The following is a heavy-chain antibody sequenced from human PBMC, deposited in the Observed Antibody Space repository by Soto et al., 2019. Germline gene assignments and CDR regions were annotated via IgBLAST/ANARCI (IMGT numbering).Heavy chain of an antibody. CDR1: GYSFTSYW. J-gene: IGHJ3*02. D-gene: IGHD2-8*01. V-gene: IGHV5-51*01. CDR3: ARHEFTVSLPYDAFDI. Sequence: PGESLKISCKGSGYSFTSYWIGWVRQMPGKGLEWMGIIYPGDSDTRYSPSFQGQVTISADKSISTAYLQWSSLKASDTAMYYCARHEFTVSLPYDAFDIWGQGTMVNVSS. CDR2: IYPGDSDT.